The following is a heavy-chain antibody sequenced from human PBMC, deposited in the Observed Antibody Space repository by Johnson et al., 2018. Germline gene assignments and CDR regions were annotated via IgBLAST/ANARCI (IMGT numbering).Heavy chain of an antibody. Sequence: EVQLVESGGGLVQPGRSLRLSCAASGFTFDDYAMHWVRQAPGKGLEWVSGISWNSGSIGYADSVKGRFTISRDNAKNSLYLQMNSLRDEDTAVYYCTTGGDGYNYRYYGMDVWGQGTTVTVSS. CDR2: ISWNSGSI. CDR3: TTGGDGYNYRYYGMDV. CDR1: GFTFDDYA. V-gene: IGHV3-9*01. J-gene: IGHJ6*02. D-gene: IGHD5-24*01.